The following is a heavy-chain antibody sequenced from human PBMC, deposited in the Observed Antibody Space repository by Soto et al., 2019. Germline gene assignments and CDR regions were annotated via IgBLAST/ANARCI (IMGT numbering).Heavy chain of an antibody. Sequence: SETLSLTCTVSGGSISSYYWSWIRQSPGKGLEWIGYIYYSGSTNYNPSLKSRVTISVDTSKNQFSLILRSVTAADTAVYYCARRIYFGSGTIDPWGQGTLVTVSS. CDR2: IYYSGST. CDR3: ARRIYFGSGTIDP. CDR1: GGSISSYY. D-gene: IGHD3-10*01. V-gene: IGHV4-59*08. J-gene: IGHJ5*02.